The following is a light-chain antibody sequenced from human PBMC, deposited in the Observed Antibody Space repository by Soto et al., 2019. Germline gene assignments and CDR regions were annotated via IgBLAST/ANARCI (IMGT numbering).Light chain of an antibody. CDR2: DAS. V-gene: IGKV3-11*01. CDR3: QQRSNWPPLFT. CDR1: QSVSSY. J-gene: IGKJ3*01. Sequence: EIVLTQSPATLSLSPGERATLSCRASQSVSSYLAWYQQKPGQAPRLLIYDASNRATGIPARFSGSGSGTDFTLTSSSLEPEDFAVYYGQQRSNWPPLFTCGPGTKVDIK.